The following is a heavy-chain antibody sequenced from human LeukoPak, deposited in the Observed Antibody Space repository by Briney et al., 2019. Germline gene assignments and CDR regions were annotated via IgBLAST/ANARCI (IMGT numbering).Heavy chain of an antibody. D-gene: IGHD3-22*01. Sequence: GGSLRLSCAASGFSFSIYSMNWVRQFPGKGLEWVSVIYSGGSTYYADSVKGRFTISRDNSKNTLYLQMNSLRAEDTAVYYCARTPHYYDSSGYYHEDYWGQGTLVTVSS. CDR3: ARTPHYYDSSGYYHEDY. CDR2: IYSGGST. CDR1: GFSFSIYS. J-gene: IGHJ4*02. V-gene: IGHV3-53*01.